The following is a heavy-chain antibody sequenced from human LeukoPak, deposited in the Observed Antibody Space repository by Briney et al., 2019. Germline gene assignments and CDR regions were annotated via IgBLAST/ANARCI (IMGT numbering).Heavy chain of an antibody. Sequence: SETLSLTCAVYGGSFSGYYWTWTRQPRGKGLEWIAEINHSGSTNYNSSLKSRVTISVDTSKNQFSLKLSSVTAADTAVYYCARGLDYYDSSGYRLPALGYWGQGTLVTVSS. V-gene: IGHV4-34*01. D-gene: IGHD3-22*01. CDR2: INHSGST. J-gene: IGHJ4*02. CDR1: GGSFSGYY. CDR3: ARGLDYYDSSGYRLPALGY.